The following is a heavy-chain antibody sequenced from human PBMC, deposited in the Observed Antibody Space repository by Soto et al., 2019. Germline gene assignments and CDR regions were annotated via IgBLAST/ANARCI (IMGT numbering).Heavy chain of an antibody. J-gene: IGHJ4*02. Sequence: QITLKESGPTLVKPTQTLKLTCTFSGFSLTTGGVGVGWIRQPPGKAPEWLALIYGDDDKRFKPSLKNRLSITRDNSRNEVVLKMTNMDPVDTATFFCAHKHAATWLFDYWGQGILVNVSS. CDR1: GFSLTTGGVG. D-gene: IGHD2-2*01. CDR2: IYGDDDK. CDR3: AHKHAATWLFDY. V-gene: IGHV2-5*02.